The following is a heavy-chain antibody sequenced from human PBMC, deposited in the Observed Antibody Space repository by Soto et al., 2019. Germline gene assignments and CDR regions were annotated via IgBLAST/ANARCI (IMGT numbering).Heavy chain of an antibody. CDR2: ISGSGGST. D-gene: IGHD3-9*01. CDR3: ANAPVSQDFDWLGYYYYYMDV. J-gene: IGHJ6*03. V-gene: IGHV3-23*01. CDR1: GFTFSSYA. Sequence: GGSLRLSCAASGFTFSSYAMSWVRQAPGKGLEWVSAISGSGGSTYYADSVKGRFTIYRDNSKNTLYLQMNSLRAEDTAEYYCANAPVSQDFDWLGYYYYYMDVWGKGTTVTVSS.